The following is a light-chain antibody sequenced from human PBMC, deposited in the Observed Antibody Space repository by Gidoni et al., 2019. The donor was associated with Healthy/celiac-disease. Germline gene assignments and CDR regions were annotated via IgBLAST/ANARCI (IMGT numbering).Light chain of an antibody. V-gene: IGLV1-40*01. Sequence: QSVLTQPPSVSGAPGQRVTISCTGSSSNIGAGYDVHWYQQLPGTAPKLLIYCNSNRPSGVPDRISGSKSGTSASLDITGLQAEDEADYYCQSYDSSLSGSVFGGGTKLTVL. J-gene: IGLJ3*02. CDR2: CNS. CDR1: SSNIGAGYD. CDR3: QSYDSSLSGSV.